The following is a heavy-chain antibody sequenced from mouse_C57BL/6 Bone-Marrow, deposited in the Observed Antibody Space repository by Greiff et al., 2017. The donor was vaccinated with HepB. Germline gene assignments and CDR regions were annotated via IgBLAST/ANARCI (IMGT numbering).Heavy chain of an antibody. V-gene: IGHV1-26*01. CDR3: ARDYYGSSCDWYFDV. J-gene: IGHJ1*03. CDR1: GYTFTDYY. CDR2: INPNNGGT. D-gene: IGHD1-1*01. Sequence: EVQLQQSGPELVKPGASVKISCKASGYTFTDYYMNWVKQSHGKSLEWIGDINPNNGGTRYNQKFKGKATLTVDKSSSTAYMELRSLTSEDSAVYYCARDYYGSSCDWYFDVWGTGTTVTVSS.